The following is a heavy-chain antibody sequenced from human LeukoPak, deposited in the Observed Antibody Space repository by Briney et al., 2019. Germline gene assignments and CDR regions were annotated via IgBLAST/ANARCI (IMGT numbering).Heavy chain of an antibody. CDR2: ISGSGGST. D-gene: IGHD3-16*01. J-gene: IGHJ4*02. CDR1: KFTFSSYA. Sequence: GGSLRLSCAASKFTFSSYAMSWVRQAPGEGGEGVSTISGSGGSTYYGDCVKGRFTISRDNSKNTVYVKMKSLRRGDRAVYYCAKDTSLRHYDYVWGSSPAFDYWGQGTLVAVSS. V-gene: IGHV3-23*01. CDR3: AKDTSLRHYDYVWGSSPAFDY.